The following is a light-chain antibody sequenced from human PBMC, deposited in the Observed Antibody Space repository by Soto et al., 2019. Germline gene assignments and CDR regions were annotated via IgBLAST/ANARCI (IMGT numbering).Light chain of an antibody. Sequence: QSALTQPPSASGSPGQSVTISCPGTSSDVGQYNYISWYQQHPGKAPKLMIYEVSRRPLGVPDRFSGSKSGNTASLTVSGLQAEDEADYYCSSYAGGTYVFGSGTKLTVL. CDR3: SSYAGGTYV. CDR1: SSDVGQYNY. J-gene: IGLJ1*01. CDR2: EVS. V-gene: IGLV2-8*01.